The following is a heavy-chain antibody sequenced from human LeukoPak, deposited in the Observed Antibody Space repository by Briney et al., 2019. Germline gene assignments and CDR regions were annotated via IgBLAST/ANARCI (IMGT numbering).Heavy chain of an antibody. J-gene: IGHJ4*02. CDR3: ARDLGRWDLVTVY. CDR2: ISYDGSNK. CDR1: GCTFSSYG. V-gene: IGHV3-30*03. Sequence: GAPLRPSWAASGCTFSSYGMRWVRQAPGKGLEWVAVISYDGSNKHYADCVEGRFTISRDNSKNTLYLQMNSLRAEDTAVYYCARDLGRWDLVTVYWGQGTLVTVSS. D-gene: IGHD4-23*01.